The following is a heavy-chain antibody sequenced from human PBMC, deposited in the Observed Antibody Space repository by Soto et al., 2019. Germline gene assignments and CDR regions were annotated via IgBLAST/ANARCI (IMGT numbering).Heavy chain of an antibody. CDR1: GYTFNSHA. J-gene: IGHJ5*02. Sequence: ASVKVSCKASGYTFNSHAIHWVRQAPGQRPEWLGWINAGNGNTYYSEKFEGRVTFTRDTAATTVSMELTSLTSEDTAIYYCGRDQSGIGYYVDWFDPWGQGTLVTVSS. V-gene: IGHV1-3*01. CDR3: GRDQSGIGYYVDWFDP. CDR2: INAGNGNT. D-gene: IGHD3-10*02.